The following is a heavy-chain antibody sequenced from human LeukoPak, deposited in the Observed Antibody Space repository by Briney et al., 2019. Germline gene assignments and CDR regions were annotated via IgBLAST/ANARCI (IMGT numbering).Heavy chain of an antibody. J-gene: IGHJ3*02. CDR1: GGPFSGYS. Sequence: SETLSLTCAVSGGPFSGYSWSWVRQSPGKGLEWIGEINHSGSTNYNPSLKNRVTISVDTSRNQFSLKLTSVTAADTAVYYCARSRSGYSYDHAAFEIWGQGTMVTVSS. V-gene: IGHV4-34*01. CDR2: INHSGST. CDR3: ARSRSGYSYDHAAFEI. D-gene: IGHD5-18*01.